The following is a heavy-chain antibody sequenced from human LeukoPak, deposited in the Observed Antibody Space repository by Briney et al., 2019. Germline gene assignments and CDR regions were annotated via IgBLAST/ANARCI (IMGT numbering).Heavy chain of an antibody. CDR3: ARGVLSCSGGSCYSGLVDY. J-gene: IGHJ4*02. CDR1: GFTFSSYA. D-gene: IGHD2-15*01. Sequence: GGSLRLSCAASGFTFSSYAMHWVRQAPGKGLEWVAVIWYDGSNKYYADSVKGRFTISRDNSKNTLYLQMNSLRAEDTAVYYCARGVLSCSGGSCYSGLVDYWGQGTLVTVSS. CDR2: IWYDGSNK. V-gene: IGHV3-33*08.